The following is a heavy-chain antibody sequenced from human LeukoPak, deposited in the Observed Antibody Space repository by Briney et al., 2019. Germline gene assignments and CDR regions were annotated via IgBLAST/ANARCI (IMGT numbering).Heavy chain of an antibody. D-gene: IGHD6-19*01. CDR2: INQDGSEK. Sequence: GGSLRLSCAASGFTLSNPWMSWVRQAPGKGLEWVAIINQDGSEKYYVDSVKGRFTISRDNAKDSLYVQMNSLRVEDTAVYYCVAGSGWGWGQGTLVTVSS. CDR3: VAGSGWG. CDR1: GFTLSNPW. J-gene: IGHJ4*02. V-gene: IGHV3-7*01.